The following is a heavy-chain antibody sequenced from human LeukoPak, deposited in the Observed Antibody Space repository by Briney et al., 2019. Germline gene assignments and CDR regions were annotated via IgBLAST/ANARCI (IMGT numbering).Heavy chain of an antibody. CDR1: GGSISSSSYY. CDR3: ARASTGDGAFDI. Sequence: SETLSLTCTVSGGSISSSSYYWGWIRQPPGKGLEWIGSIYYSGSTYYNPSLKSRVTISVDKSKNQFSLKLSSVTAADTAVYYCARASTGDGAFDIWGQGTMVTVSS. CDR2: IYYSGST. J-gene: IGHJ3*02. V-gene: IGHV4-39*07. D-gene: IGHD7-27*01.